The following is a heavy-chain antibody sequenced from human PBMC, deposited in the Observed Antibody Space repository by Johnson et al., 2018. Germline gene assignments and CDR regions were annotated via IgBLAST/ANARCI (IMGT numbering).Heavy chain of an antibody. D-gene: IGHD6-6*01. CDR1: GFTFSSHG. CDR2: IWYDGSNK. J-gene: IGHJ3*02. CDR3: ARDQGGGYSSASGAFDI. Sequence: QVQLGQSGGAVVEHRRSMGLCCEASGFTFSSHGMHWVRQAPGKGLEWVAVIWYDGSNKYYADSVKGRFTISRDNSKNTLYLQMDSLRAEDTTVYYCARDQGGGYSSASGAFDIWGQGTMVTVSS. V-gene: IGHV3-33*01.